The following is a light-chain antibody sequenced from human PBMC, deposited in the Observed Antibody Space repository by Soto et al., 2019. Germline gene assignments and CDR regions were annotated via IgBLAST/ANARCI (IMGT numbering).Light chain of an antibody. CDR1: QSVSSY. V-gene: IGKV3-15*01. J-gene: IGKJ5*01. CDR3: QQYNNWPLT. CDR2: GAS. Sequence: VMTQSPSTLSVSPEARVTLSCGASQSVSSYLAWYQQKPGQAPRLLIFGASSRASGIPARFSGSGSGTDFTLTISSLEPEDFAVYYCQQYNNWPLTFGQGTRLEI.